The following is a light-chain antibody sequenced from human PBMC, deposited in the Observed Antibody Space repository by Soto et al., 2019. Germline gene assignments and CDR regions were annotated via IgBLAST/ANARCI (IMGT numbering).Light chain of an antibody. Sequence: EIVLTQSPATLSLSPGERATLSCRASQSVNSYLAWYQQKPDQAPRLLIYDASNRATGIPARFSGSGSGTDFTLTISSLEPEDFAVYYCQQRSNWPLITFGQGTRLEIK. CDR1: QSVNSY. CDR2: DAS. J-gene: IGKJ5*01. V-gene: IGKV3-11*01. CDR3: QQRSNWPLIT.